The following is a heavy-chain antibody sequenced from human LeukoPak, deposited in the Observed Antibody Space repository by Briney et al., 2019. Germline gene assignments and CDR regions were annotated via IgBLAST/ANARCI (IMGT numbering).Heavy chain of an antibody. D-gene: IGHD3-22*01. V-gene: IGHV4-59*08. Sequence: SETLSLTCTVSGGSISSYYWSWIRQPPGKGLEWIGYIYYSGSTNYNPPLKSRVTISVDTSKTQFSLKLSSVTAADTAVYYCARTWGYDSSGYDAFDIWGQGTMVTVSS. J-gene: IGHJ3*02. CDR3: ARTWGYDSSGYDAFDI. CDR1: GGSISSYY. CDR2: IYYSGST.